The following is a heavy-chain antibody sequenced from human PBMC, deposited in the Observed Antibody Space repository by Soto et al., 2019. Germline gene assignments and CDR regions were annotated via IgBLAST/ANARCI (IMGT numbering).Heavy chain of an antibody. CDR2: VYISGST. CDR1: GGSISTYY. CDR3: ARGGRDGFDI. V-gene: IGHV4-4*07. J-gene: IGHJ3*02. Sequence: QVQLQESGPGLVKPSETLSLTCTVSGGSISTYYWNWIRQSAGKGLEWIGRVYISGSTNYHPSLKSRVAMSVDTSNTQFSLKVTSVTAADTAAYYCARGGRDGFDIWGQGTMVTVAS.